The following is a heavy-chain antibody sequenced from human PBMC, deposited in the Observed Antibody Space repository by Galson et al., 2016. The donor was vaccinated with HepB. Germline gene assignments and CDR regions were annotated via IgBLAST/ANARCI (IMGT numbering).Heavy chain of an antibody. CDR2: IYYSGST. CDR1: GGSISSGGYY. J-gene: IGHJ3*02. D-gene: IGHD6-19*01. Sequence: TLSLTCNVSGGSISSGGYYWSWIRQHPGKGLEWIGYIYYSGSTYYNPSLKSRITISVDTSKNQFSLKLSSVTAADTAVYYCVRGGVSGAYSSGWYAAFDIWGQGTMVTVSS. CDR3: VRGGVSGAYSSGWYAAFDI. V-gene: IGHV4-31*03.